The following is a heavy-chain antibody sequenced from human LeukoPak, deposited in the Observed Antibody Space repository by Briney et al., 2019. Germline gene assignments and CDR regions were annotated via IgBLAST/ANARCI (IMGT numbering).Heavy chain of an antibody. CDR2: IYTTGST. Sequence: SETLSLTCTVSGGSISSYYWTWIRQPAGKGLEWIGRIYTTGSTNYNPSLNSRVTISVDTSKNQFSLKLSSVTAADTAVYYCARQSLLNYYYYMDVWGKGTTVTVSS. CDR3: ARQSLLNYYYYMDV. CDR1: GGSISSYY. V-gene: IGHV4-4*07. D-gene: IGHD2/OR15-2a*01. J-gene: IGHJ6*03.